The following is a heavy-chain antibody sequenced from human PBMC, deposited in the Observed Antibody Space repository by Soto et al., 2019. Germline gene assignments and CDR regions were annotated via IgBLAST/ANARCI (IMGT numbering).Heavy chain of an antibody. CDR2: ISGSGGST. Sequence: GGSLRLSCAASGFTFSSYAMSWVRQAPGKGLEWVSAISGSGGSTYYADSVKGRFTISRDNSKNTLYLQMNSLRAEDTAVYYCAKGTRGYSYGYPNWFDPWGQGTLDTVSS. CDR3: AKGTRGYSYGYPNWFDP. D-gene: IGHD5-18*01. J-gene: IGHJ5*02. V-gene: IGHV3-23*01. CDR1: GFTFSSYA.